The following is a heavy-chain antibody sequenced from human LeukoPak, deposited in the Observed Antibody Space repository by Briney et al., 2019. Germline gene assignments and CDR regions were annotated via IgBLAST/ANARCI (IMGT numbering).Heavy chain of an antibody. CDR1: GGSISSSNW. J-gene: IGHJ4*02. CDR3: ARASGVVTANFDY. D-gene: IGHD2-21*02. Sequence: PSETLSLTCAVSGGSISSSNWWSWVRQPPGKGLEWIGEIYHSGGTNYNPSLKSRVTISVDKSKNQFSLKLSSVTAADTAVYYCARASGVVTANFDYWGQGTLVTVSS. CDR2: IYHSGGT. V-gene: IGHV4-4*02.